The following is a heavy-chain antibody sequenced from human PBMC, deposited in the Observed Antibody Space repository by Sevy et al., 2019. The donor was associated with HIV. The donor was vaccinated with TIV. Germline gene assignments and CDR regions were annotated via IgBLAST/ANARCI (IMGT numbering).Heavy chain of an antibody. CDR1: GFTFSSYA. CDR3: ASHYYDSTGYYYPLDY. D-gene: IGHD3-22*01. V-gene: IGHV3-30*04. CDR2: ISYDGNNK. Sequence: GSLRLSCTASGFTFSSYAMYWVRQAPGKGLEWVAVISYDGNNKDYADSVKGRFTISRDNSKNTLYLQMNSLRAEETAVYYCASHYYDSTGYYYPLDYWGQGTLVTVSS. J-gene: IGHJ4*02.